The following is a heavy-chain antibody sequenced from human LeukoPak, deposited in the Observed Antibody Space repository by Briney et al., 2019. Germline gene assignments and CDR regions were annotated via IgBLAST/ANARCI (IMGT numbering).Heavy chain of an antibody. V-gene: IGHV3-23*01. D-gene: IGHD3-3*01. J-gene: IGHJ4*02. CDR3: TKTLGEPQYYDFWSGYYGISDY. Sequence: GGSLRLSCAASGFTFSSYAMSWVRQAPGKGLEWVSAISGSGGSTYYADSVKGRFTISRDNSKNTLYLQTNSLGAEDSAVYYCTKTLGEPQYYDFWSGYYGISDYWGQGTLVTVSS. CDR1: GFTFSSYA. CDR2: ISGSGGST.